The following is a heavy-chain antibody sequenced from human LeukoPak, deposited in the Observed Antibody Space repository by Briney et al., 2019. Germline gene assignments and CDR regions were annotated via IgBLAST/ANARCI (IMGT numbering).Heavy chain of an antibody. Sequence: GTSLRLSCAASGFTFGSHGMHWVRQTPGKGLEWVAAVRYDGSNKYYADSVKGRLTISRDNSKNTLYLQMNSLRAEDTAVYYCARTGGRDGYGFDYWGQGTLVTVSP. CDR1: GFTFGSHG. D-gene: IGHD5-24*01. CDR3: ARTGGRDGYGFDY. J-gene: IGHJ4*02. V-gene: IGHV3-33*01. CDR2: VRYDGSNK.